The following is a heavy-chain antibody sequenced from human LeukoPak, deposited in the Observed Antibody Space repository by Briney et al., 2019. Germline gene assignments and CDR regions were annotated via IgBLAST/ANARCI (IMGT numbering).Heavy chain of an antibody. Sequence: GGSLRLSCATSGLTFRTTWMHWVRQAPGKGLMWVSRMNGEGTTIDYADSVKGRFTVSRDYAKNTLFLQMNNLRTEDTALYFCATAGNFRFEYWGQGSLVIVSA. D-gene: IGHD1-7*01. CDR2: MNGEGTTI. CDR3: ATAGNFRFEY. CDR1: GLTFRTTW. V-gene: IGHV3-74*01. J-gene: IGHJ4*02.